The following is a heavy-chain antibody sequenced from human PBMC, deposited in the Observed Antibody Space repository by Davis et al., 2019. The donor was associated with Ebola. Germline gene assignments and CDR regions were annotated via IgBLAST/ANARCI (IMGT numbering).Heavy chain of an antibody. CDR2: ISAYNGNT. V-gene: IGHV1-18*04. D-gene: IGHD2-2*01. CDR3: ARAYIVVVPAATFPFDY. J-gene: IGHJ4*02. CDR1: GYTFTSYG. Sequence: ASVKVSCKASGYTFTSYGISWVRQAPGQGLEWMGWISAYNGNTNYAQKLQGRVTMTTDTSTSTAYMELRSLRSDDTAVYYCARAYIVVVPAATFPFDYWGQGTLVTVSS.